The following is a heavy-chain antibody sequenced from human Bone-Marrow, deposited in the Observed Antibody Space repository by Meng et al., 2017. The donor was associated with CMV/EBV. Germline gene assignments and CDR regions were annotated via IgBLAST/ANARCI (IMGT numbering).Heavy chain of an antibody. CDR1: GFTFSSYA. V-gene: IGHV3-23*01. D-gene: IGHD5-18*01. CDR3: AKDRSAYGYVEAGFDY. Sequence: GESLKISCVASGFTFSSYAMSWVRQAPGKGLEWVSAISGSGGSTYYADSVKGRFTIYRDNSKNTLYLQMNRLRAEDTDVYYGAKDRSAYGYVEAGFDYWGQGTLVTVSS. J-gene: IGHJ4*02. CDR2: ISGSGGST.